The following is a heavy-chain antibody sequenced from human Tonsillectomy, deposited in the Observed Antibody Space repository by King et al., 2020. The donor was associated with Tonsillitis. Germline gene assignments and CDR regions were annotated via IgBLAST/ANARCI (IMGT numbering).Heavy chain of an antibody. J-gene: IGHJ4*02. CDR3: AKAQSALPMVYAKYVVD. V-gene: IGHV3-30*18. CDR2: ISYDGSNK. CDR1: GFTFSSYG. D-gene: IGHD2-8*01. Sequence: HVQLVESGGDVVQPGRSLRLSCAASGFTFSSYGMHWVRQAPGKGLEWVAFISYDGSNKYYADSVKGRFTISRDNSKNTLYLQMNSLRAEDTAVYYCAKAQSALPMVYAKYVVDWGQGTLVTVSS.